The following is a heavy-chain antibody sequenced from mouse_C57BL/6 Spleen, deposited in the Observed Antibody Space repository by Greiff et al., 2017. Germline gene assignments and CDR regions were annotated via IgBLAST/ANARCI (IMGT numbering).Heavy chain of an antibody. V-gene: IGHV1-53*01. CDR2: INPSNGGT. CDR1: GYTFTSYW. CDR3: AAIYYYGSSYEYYFDY. D-gene: IGHD1-1*01. Sequence: QVQLQQPGTELVKPGASVKLSCKASGYTFTSYWMHWVKQRPGQGLEWIGNINPSNGGTNYNEKFKSKATLTVDKSSSTAYMQLSSLTSEDSAVYYCAAIYYYGSSYEYYFDYWGQGTTLTVSS. J-gene: IGHJ2*01.